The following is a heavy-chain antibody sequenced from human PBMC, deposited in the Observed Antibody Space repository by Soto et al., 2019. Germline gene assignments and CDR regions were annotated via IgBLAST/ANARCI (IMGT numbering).Heavy chain of an antibody. D-gene: IGHD5-12*01. CDR1: GYSFITNA. V-gene: IGHV1-46*01. CDR2: MNPSGDRT. Sequence: QGQLVQSGAELKKPGASVKVSCRTSGYSFITNAMHWVRQAPGQGLEWVGIMNPSGDRTNYAQNFQGRVTMTRDTATSTVYMELSSLRSEDTAVYYCARGRGYSGDDLLEDGFDVWGQGTMVTVS. J-gene: IGHJ3*01. CDR3: ARGRGYSGDDLLEDGFDV.